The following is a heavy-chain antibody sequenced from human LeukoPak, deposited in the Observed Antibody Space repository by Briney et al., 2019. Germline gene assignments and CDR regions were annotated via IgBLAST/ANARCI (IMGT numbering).Heavy chain of an antibody. CDR2: INPNSGGT. CDR3: ARGYYYDSSAPFDI. J-gene: IGHJ3*02. V-gene: IGHV1-2*06. CDR1: GYTFTGYY. Sequence: ASVKVSCKASGYTFTGYYMHWVRQAPGHGLEWMGRINPNSGGTNYAQKFQGRVTMTRDTSISTAYMELSRLRSDDTAVYYCARGYYYDSSAPFDIWGQGTMVTVSS. D-gene: IGHD3-22*01.